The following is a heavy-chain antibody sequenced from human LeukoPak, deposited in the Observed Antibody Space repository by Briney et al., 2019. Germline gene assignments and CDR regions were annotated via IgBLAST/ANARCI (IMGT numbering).Heavy chain of an antibody. CDR1: GFTFSSYS. CDR3: ARAFGYSTRCFDY. CDR2: ISSSSSYI. J-gene: IGHJ4*02. V-gene: IGHV3-21*01. Sequence: KPGGSLRLSCAASGFTFSSYSMNWVRQAPGKGLEWVSSISSSSSYIYYADSVKGRFTISRDNAKNSLYLQMNSLRAEDTAVYYCARAFGYSTRCFDYWGQGTLVTVSS. D-gene: IGHD6-13*01.